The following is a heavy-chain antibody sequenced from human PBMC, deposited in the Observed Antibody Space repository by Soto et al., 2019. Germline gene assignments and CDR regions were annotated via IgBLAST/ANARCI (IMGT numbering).Heavy chain of an antibody. Sequence: ASVKVSCKASGYTFTSYAMHWVRQAPGQRLEWMGWINAGNGNTKYSQKFQGRVTITRDTSASTAYMELSSLRSEDTAVYYCARVGYSGGYHQWPWDVYGMDVWGQGTTVTVSS. D-gene: IGHD1-26*01. CDR2: INAGNGNT. V-gene: IGHV1-3*01. CDR1: GYTFTSYA. J-gene: IGHJ6*02. CDR3: ARVGYSGGYHQWPWDVYGMDV.